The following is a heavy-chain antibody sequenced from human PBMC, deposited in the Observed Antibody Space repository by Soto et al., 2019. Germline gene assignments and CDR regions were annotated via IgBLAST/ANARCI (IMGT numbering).Heavy chain of an antibody. Sequence: SETLSLTCTVSGGSVSRSSCYWSWIRQPPGKGLEWIGYNYYTGSANYNPSLKSRVTTSLDAAKNQFSLRLSSVTAADTALYYCVRHAIGGTALGLDVWGQGTTVTVSS. V-gene: IGHV4-61*01. CDR1: GGSVSRSSCY. J-gene: IGHJ6*02. D-gene: IGHD2-15*01. CDR3: VRHAIGGTALGLDV. CDR2: NYYTGSA.